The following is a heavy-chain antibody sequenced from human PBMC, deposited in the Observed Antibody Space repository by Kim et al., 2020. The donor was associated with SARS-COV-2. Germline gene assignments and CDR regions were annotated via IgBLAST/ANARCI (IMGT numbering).Heavy chain of an antibody. CDR1: GGSISNYY. Sequence: SETLSLTCIVSGGSISNYYWSWIRQPPGKGLEWIGYIYYSGSTNYNPSLKSRVTISVDTSKNQFSLKLNSVTAADMAVYYCAKISGPGWFDPWGQGTLVT. V-gene: IGHV4-59*01. CDR3: AKISGPGWFDP. D-gene: IGHD3-10*01. CDR2: IYYSGST. J-gene: IGHJ5*02.